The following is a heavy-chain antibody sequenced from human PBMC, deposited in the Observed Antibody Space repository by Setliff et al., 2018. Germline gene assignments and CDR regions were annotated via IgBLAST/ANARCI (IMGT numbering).Heavy chain of an antibody. V-gene: IGHV4-59*12. Sequence: SETLSLTCTVSGGSINSYYWSWIRQPPGKGLEWIGYIYYSGSTNYNPSLKSRITISVDTSKNQFSLKLSSVTAADTAVYYCASRATYYNFWSGYYLYWGQGTLVT. CDR2: IYYSGST. CDR3: ASRATYYNFWSGYYLY. CDR1: GGSINSYY. J-gene: IGHJ4*02. D-gene: IGHD3-3*01.